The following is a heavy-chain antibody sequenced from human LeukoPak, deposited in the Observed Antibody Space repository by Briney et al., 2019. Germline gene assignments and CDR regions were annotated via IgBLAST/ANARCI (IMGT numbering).Heavy chain of an antibody. CDR3: ASLAGSSWYNDY. CDR1: GGSISSYY. CDR2: IYYSGST. J-gene: IGHJ4*02. Sequence: SETLSLTCTVSGGSISSYYWSWIRQPPGKGLEWIGYIYYSGSTNYNPSLKSRVTISVDTSKNQFSLKLSSVTAADTAVYYCASLAGSSWYNDYWGQGTLVTVSS. D-gene: IGHD6-13*01. V-gene: IGHV4-59*08.